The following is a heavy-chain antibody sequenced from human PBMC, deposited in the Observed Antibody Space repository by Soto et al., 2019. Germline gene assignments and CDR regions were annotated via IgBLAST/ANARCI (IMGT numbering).Heavy chain of an antibody. J-gene: IGHJ4*02. V-gene: IGHV3-33*01. CDR1: GFTFSSYG. Sequence: QVQLVESGGGVVQPGRSLRLSCAASGFTFSSYGMHWVRQAPGKGLEWVAVIWYDGSNKYYADSVKGRFTISRDNYKNTLYLQMNSLRAEDTAVYYCARDGGVVVVAAIGDYWGQGTLVTVSS. D-gene: IGHD2-15*01. CDR3: ARDGGVVVVAAIGDY. CDR2: IWYDGSNK.